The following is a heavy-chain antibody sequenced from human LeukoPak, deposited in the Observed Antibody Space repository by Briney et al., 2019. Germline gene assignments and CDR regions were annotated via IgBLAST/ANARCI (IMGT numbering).Heavy chain of an antibody. V-gene: IGHV3-48*01. J-gene: IGHJ6*03. D-gene: IGHD3-10*01. CDR1: GFTLSNAW. CDR3: ARRAYGKNYYYYYYMDV. Sequence: PGGSLRLSCAASGFTLSNAWMTWVRQAPGKGLEWVSYISSSSSTIYYADSVKGRFTISRDNAKNSLYLQMNSLRAEDTAVYYCARRAYGKNYYYYYYMDVWGKGTTVTVSS. CDR2: ISSSSSTI.